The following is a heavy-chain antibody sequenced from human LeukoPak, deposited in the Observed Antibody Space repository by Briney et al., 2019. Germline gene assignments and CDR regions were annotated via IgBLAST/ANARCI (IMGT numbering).Heavy chain of an antibody. D-gene: IGHD6-25*01. J-gene: IGHJ4*02. CDR1: GFTFSNYE. CDR3: ARVGSN. Sequence: GSLRLSCAASGFTFSNYEMHWVRQAPGKGLEWVSYISSSGSDIYYADSVKGRFTISRDNAKNSLYLHMNSLRAEDTAVYYCARVGSNWGQGTLVTVSS. CDR2: ISSSGSDI. V-gene: IGHV3-48*03.